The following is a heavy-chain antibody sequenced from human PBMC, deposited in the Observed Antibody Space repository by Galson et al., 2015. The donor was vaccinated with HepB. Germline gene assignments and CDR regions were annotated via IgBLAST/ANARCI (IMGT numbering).Heavy chain of an antibody. J-gene: IGHJ3*01. D-gene: IGHD4-11*01. Sequence: ETLSLTCAVSGGPISSWDWWNWVRQTPDKGLEWIGEIYHGGNTHYNPSLVSRATISIDRSTDQFSLRLPSVTAADTAVYYCATSSPTVRQSGYDTFDFWGQGTMVTVSS. CDR2: IYHGGNT. CDR1: GGPISSWDW. CDR3: ATSSPTVRQSGYDTFDF. V-gene: IGHV4-4*02.